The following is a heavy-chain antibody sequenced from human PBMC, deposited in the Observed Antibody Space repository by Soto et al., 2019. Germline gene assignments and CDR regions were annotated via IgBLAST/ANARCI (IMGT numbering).Heavy chain of an antibody. J-gene: IGHJ6*02. V-gene: IGHV1-18*04. D-gene: IGHD3-10*01. CDR2: ISAYNGNT. Sequence: QVQLVQSGAEVKKPGASVKVSCKASGYTFTSYGISWVRQAPGQGLEWMGWISAYNGNTNYAQKLQGRVTMTKDTSTSTAYMELRSLRSDDTAVYYCARDLYGSGSLSGFVGTSYYGMDVWGQGTTVTVSS. CDR1: GYTFTSYG. CDR3: ARDLYGSGSLSGFVGTSYYGMDV.